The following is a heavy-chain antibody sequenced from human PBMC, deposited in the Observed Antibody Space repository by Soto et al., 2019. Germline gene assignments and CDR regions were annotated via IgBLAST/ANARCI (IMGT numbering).Heavy chain of an antibody. J-gene: IGHJ4*02. CDR1: RNTFSSYW. D-gene: IGHD2-8*01. CDR3: ARDMLDY. Sequence: GGWRRCPGLPGRNTFSSYWMSWVRQAPGKGLEWVANIKQDGSEKYYVDSVKGRSTISRDNAKNSLYLQMNSLRAEDTAVYYCARDMLDYWGQGT. V-gene: IGHV3-7*01. CDR2: IKQDGSEK.